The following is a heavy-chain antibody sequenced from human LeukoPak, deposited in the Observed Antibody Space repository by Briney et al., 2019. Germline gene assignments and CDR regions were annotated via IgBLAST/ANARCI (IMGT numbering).Heavy chain of an antibody. CDR2: ISYDGSNK. CDR3: AKDEGHCTGGSCYRQDY. Sequence: PGRSLSLSCAASGFTFSTYGMHWVRQAPGTGPEWVAVISYDGSNKYYAESVKDRFTISRDNSKNTLYLQMNSLRAEDTAVYYCAKDEGHCTGGSCYRQDYWGQGTLVTVSS. D-gene: IGHD2-15*01. CDR1: GFTFSTYG. J-gene: IGHJ4*02. V-gene: IGHV3-30*18.